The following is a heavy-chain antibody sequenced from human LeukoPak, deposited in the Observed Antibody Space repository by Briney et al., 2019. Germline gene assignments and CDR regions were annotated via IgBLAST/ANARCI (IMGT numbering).Heavy chain of an antibody. J-gene: IGHJ4*02. Sequence: GGSLRLSCGASGFTFSSYAMSWVRQAPGKGLEWVSAISGSGGSTYYADSVKGRFTISRDNSKNTLYLQMNSLRAEDTAVYYCAKDQPYDFWSGRGSYYFDYWGQGTLVTVSS. CDR3: AKDQPYDFWSGRGSYYFDY. V-gene: IGHV3-23*01. CDR1: GFTFSSYA. D-gene: IGHD3-3*01. CDR2: ISGSGGST.